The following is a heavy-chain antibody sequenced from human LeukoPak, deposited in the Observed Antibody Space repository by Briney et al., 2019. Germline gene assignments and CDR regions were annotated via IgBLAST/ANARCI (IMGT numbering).Heavy chain of an antibody. CDR1: GYTFTGYY. D-gene: IGHD3-3*01. Sequence: ASVKVSCKASGYTFTGYYMHWVRQAPGQGLEWMGWINPNSGGTNYAQKFQGRVTMTRGTSISTAYMELSRLRSDDTAVYYCARAGHYDFWSGLKDYWGQGTLVTVSS. CDR3: ARAGHYDFWSGLKDY. J-gene: IGHJ4*02. CDR2: INPNSGGT. V-gene: IGHV1-2*02.